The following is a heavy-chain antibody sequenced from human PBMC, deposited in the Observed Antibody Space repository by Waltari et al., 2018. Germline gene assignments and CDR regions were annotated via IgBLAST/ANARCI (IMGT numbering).Heavy chain of an antibody. Sequence: GESVKISCKGSGSSCTSYWIGWVRTMPGKGLECMGIIYPGDSDTRYSPSFQGQVTISADKSISTAYLQWSSLKASDTSMYYCASPDNYGDYSYYWGQGTLVTVSS. CDR2: IYPGDSDT. CDR3: ASPDNYGDYSYY. D-gene: IGHD4-17*01. J-gene: IGHJ4*02. V-gene: IGHV5-51*03. CDR1: GSSCTSYW.